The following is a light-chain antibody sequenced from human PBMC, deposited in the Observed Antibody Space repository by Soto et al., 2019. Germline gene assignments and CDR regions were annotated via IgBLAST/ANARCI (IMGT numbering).Light chain of an antibody. Sequence: QSVLTQPPSASGTPGQRVTISCSGSSSNIGSNSVSWYQQLPGAAPKLLIYNTNQRPSGVPARFFGSKSGTSASLAISGLQSGDEADYYCAAWDDSLNGYVFGTGTKVTVL. CDR2: NTN. CDR3: AAWDDSLNGYV. J-gene: IGLJ1*01. CDR1: SSNIGSNS. V-gene: IGLV1-44*01.